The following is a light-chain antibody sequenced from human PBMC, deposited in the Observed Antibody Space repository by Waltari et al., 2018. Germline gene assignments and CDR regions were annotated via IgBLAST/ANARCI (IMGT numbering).Light chain of an antibody. Sequence: IQMTQSPSSLSASIGDTVTITCRASRDIANNLNWYQQQSAKAPKLLIYRASSLQSGVPSRCSGSGSGTDFSLTISSLQPEDFATYYCQQGYDFPCTFGRGTKVEIK. CDR2: RAS. CDR3: QQGYDFPCT. V-gene: IGKV1-6*02. J-gene: IGKJ4*01. CDR1: RDIANN.